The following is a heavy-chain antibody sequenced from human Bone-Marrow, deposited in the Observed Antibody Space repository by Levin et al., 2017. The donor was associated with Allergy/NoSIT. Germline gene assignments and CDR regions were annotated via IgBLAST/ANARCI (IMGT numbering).Heavy chain of an antibody. D-gene: IGHD3-10*01. CDR1: GFTFSSYG. V-gene: IGHV3-33*01. J-gene: IGHJ6*03. CDR2: IWYDGNNK. Sequence: LSLTCAASGFTFSSYGMHWVRQAPGKGLEWVAVIWYDGNNKYYADSVKGRFTISRDNSKNTLYLQMNSLRAEDTALFYCARDRGRYASGSYWGSYMDVWGKGTTVTVSS. CDR3: ARDRGRYASGSYWGSYMDV.